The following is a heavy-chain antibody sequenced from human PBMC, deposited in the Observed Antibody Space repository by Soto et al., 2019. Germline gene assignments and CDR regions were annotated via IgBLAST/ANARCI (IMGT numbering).Heavy chain of an antibody. CDR2: IIPILGIA. J-gene: IGHJ3*02. CDR1: GGTFSSYT. Sequence: GASVKVSCKAAGGTFSSYTISWVRQAPGQGLEWMGRIIPILGIANYAQKFQGRVTITADKSTSTAYMELSSLRSEDTAVYYCARANSGYDHDAFDIWGQGTMVTVSS. D-gene: IGHD5-12*01. CDR3: ARANSGYDHDAFDI. V-gene: IGHV1-69*02.